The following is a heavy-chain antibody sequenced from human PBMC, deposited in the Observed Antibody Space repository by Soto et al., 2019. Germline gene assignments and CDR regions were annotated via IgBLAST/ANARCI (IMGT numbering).Heavy chain of an antibody. J-gene: IGHJ4*02. D-gene: IGHD1-1*01. CDR1: GGTFSSYT. V-gene: IGHV1-69*04. CDR3: ARDFNWNDERRDMYFDY. Sequence: SVKVSCKASGGTFSSYTISWVRQAPGQGLEWMGRIVPILGIANYAQKFQGRVTITADKSTSTAYMELSSLRSEDTAVYYCARDFNWNDERRDMYFDYWGQGTLVTVSS. CDR2: IVPILGIA.